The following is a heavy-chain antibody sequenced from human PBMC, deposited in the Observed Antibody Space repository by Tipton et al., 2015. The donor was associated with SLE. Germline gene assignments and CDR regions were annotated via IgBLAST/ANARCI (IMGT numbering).Heavy chain of an antibody. Sequence: SLRLSCVASGFTFSNHAMNWVRQAPGKGLKWISTISGTGGNTFSADSVKGRVTISRDNSKNTVFLQMNSLRAEDTAVYYCAKHRSSDYCGGDCYEGFDFWGQGTLVTVSS. CDR3: AKHRSSDYCGGDCYEGFDF. V-gene: IGHV3-23*01. CDR2: ISGTGGNT. D-gene: IGHD2-21*02. CDR1: GFTFSNHA. J-gene: IGHJ4*02.